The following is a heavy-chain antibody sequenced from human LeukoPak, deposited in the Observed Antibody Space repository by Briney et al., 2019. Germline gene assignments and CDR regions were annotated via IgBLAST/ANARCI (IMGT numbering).Heavy chain of an antibody. CDR1: GGSISSSSYY. D-gene: IGHD5-12*01. V-gene: IGHV4-39*07. CDR2: IYYSGST. CDR3: ARDLYSGYPYYFDY. Sequence: SETLSLTCTVSGGSISSSSYYWGWIRQPPGKGLEWIGSIYYSGSTYYNPSLKRRVTISVDTSKNQFSLKLSSVTAADTAVYYCARDLYSGYPYYFDYWGQGTLVTVSS. J-gene: IGHJ4*02.